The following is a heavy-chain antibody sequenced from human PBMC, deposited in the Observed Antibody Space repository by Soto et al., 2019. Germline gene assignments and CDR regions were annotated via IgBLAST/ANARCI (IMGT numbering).Heavy chain of an antibody. V-gene: IGHV3-23*01. Sequence: EVQLLEAGGGLVQPGGSLRLSCAASGFTFSSYAMNWVRQAPGKGLEWVSVISGSGGSTYYADSVKGRFTISRDNSKNTLYLQMNSLRAEDTAVYYCAKRTVGWYFDLWGRGTLVTVSS. CDR2: ISGSGGST. J-gene: IGHJ2*01. CDR3: AKRTVGWYFDL. CDR1: GFTFSSYA. D-gene: IGHD4-17*01.